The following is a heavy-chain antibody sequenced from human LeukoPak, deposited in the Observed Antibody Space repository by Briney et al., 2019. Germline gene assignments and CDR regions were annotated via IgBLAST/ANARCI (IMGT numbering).Heavy chain of an antibody. J-gene: IGHJ4*02. V-gene: IGHV4-59*08. CDR3: ARHEAAALSSLDY. D-gene: IGHD6-13*01. Sequence: PSETLSLTCTVSGGSISGSYWSWLRQPPGKGLEWIGYIYNSGSTNYNPSLKSRVAISVDTSKNQFSLKLSSVTAADTAVYYCARHEAAALSSLDYWGQGTLVTVSS. CDR1: GGSISGSY. CDR2: IYNSGST.